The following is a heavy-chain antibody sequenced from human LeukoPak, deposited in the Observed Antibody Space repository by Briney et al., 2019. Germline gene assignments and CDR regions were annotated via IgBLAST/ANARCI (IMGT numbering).Heavy chain of an antibody. V-gene: IGHV4-39*01. CDR2: IYYSGST. CDR3: ARHPIWRVRGVIIPSYYFDY. D-gene: IGHD3-10*01. J-gene: IGHJ4*02. CDR1: AGSISSSTHY. Sequence: PSETLSLTCTVSAGSISSSTHYWGWIRQPPGRGLEWIASIYYSGSTNYNPSLKSRVTISVDTSKNQFSLKLSSVTAADTAVYYCARHPIWRVRGVIIPSYYFDYWGQRTLVTVSS.